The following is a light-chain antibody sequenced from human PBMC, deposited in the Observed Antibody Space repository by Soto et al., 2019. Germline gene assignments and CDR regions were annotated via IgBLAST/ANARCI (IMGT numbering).Light chain of an antibody. J-gene: IGKJ4*01. CDR2: GAS. Sequence: EIVMTQSPATLSVSPGEGATLSCGASQSVGVSLAWYQQKPGQAPRLLIYGASTRATGIPARFSGSGSGTEFTLTISSLQSEDFAVYYCQQYYKWPPLTFGGGTKVEIK. V-gene: IGKV3-15*01. CDR3: QQYYKWPPLT. CDR1: QSVGVS.